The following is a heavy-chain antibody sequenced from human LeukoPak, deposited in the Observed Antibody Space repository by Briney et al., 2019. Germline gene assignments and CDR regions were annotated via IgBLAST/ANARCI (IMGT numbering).Heavy chain of an antibody. V-gene: IGHV4-39*01. CDR1: GDSIASGTYY. Sequence: SETLSLTRTVSGDSIASGTYYWGWIRQPPGQGLEWIGSIYYIGTTYYNPSLRSRVTISVDTSKNQFSLKLNSVTAADTAVYYCAKSRVNSGWYNWFDPWGQGTLVTVSS. D-gene: IGHD6-19*01. CDR2: IYYIGTT. CDR3: AKSRVNSGWYNWFDP. J-gene: IGHJ5*02.